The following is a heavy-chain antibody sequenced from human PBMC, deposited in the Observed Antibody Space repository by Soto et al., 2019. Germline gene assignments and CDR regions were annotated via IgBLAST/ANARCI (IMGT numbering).Heavy chain of an antibody. Sequence: QVQLQESGPRLVRPSQTLSLTCTVSGGSISSGDYYWSWIRQPPGKGLEWIGEINHSGSTNYNPSLKSRVTISVDTSKNQFSLKLSSVTAADTAVYYCARGFGGYYYYYGMDVWGQGTTVTVSS. D-gene: IGHD3-10*01. CDR2: INHSGST. CDR3: ARGFGGYYYYYGMDV. J-gene: IGHJ6*02. V-gene: IGHV4-30-4*08. CDR1: GGSISSGDYY.